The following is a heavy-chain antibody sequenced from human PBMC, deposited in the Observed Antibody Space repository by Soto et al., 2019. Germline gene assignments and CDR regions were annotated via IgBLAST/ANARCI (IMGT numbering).Heavy chain of an antibody. CDR2: IDYIGRA. Sequence: SETLSLTCTVSGGSISSDNYFWSWIRQHPGKGLEWIGYIDYIGRAYYNPSLKSRVTTSVDTSKNQFSLRLSSVTVADTATYYCAREVKSAAASGAFDIWGQGTVVTVSS. J-gene: IGHJ3*02. D-gene: IGHD2-15*01. CDR1: GGSISSDNYF. CDR3: AREVKSAAASGAFDI. V-gene: IGHV4-31*03.